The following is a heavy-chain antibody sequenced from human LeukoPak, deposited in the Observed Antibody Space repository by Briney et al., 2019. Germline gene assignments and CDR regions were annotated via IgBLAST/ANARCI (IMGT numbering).Heavy chain of an antibody. CDR1: GFTFSNYG. CDR2: IWYDGSNK. D-gene: IGHD6-13*01. Sequence: GRSLRLSCATSGFTFSNYGMHWVRQAPGKGLEWVAVIWYDGSNKYYADSVKGRFTISRDNSKNTLYMQMNSLRVEDTVVYFCAREGIAAAGATSATTFDYWGQGTLVTVSS. V-gene: IGHV3-33*01. CDR3: AREGIAAAGATSATTFDY. J-gene: IGHJ4*02.